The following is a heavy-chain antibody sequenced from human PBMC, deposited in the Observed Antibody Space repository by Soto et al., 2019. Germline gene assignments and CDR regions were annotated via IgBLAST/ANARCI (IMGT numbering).Heavy chain of an antibody. V-gene: IGHV3-23*01. CDR1: GFTFSSYA. Sequence: GGSLRLSCAASGFTFSSYAMSWVRQAPGKGLEWVSAISGSGGSTYYADSVKGRFTISRDNSKNTLYLQMNSLRAEDTAVYYCAKDTTYYYGSGSPTFDYWGQGTLVTVSS. CDR2: ISGSGGST. J-gene: IGHJ4*02. D-gene: IGHD3-10*01. CDR3: AKDTTYYYGSGSPTFDY.